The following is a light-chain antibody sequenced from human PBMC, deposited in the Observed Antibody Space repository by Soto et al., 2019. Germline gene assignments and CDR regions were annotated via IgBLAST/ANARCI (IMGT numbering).Light chain of an antibody. CDR2: TAS. CDR1: QIISTY. Sequence: DVQITHSPSSLSAFVVDRVTITCLASQIISTYLNWYQQKPGKAPRLLMYTASSLQSGVPSRFSGSGSGTDCTLTISSLQPEDFATYYCQQTYNTLPSTFGQGTRLEI. J-gene: IGKJ5*01. CDR3: QQTYNTLPST. V-gene: IGKV1-39*01.